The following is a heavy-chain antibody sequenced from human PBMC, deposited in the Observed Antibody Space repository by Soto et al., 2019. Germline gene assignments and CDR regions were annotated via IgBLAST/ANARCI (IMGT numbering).Heavy chain of an antibody. CDR3: ARGIIHKKGIAVAGTDDY. CDR2: ISAYNGNT. Sequence: QVQLVQSRAEVKKPGASVKVSCKASGYTFTSYGISWVRQAPGQGLEWMGWISAYNGNTNYAQKLQGRVTMTTDTSTSTAYSELRSLRSDDTAVYYCARGIIHKKGIAVAGTDDYWGQGTLVTVSS. V-gene: IGHV1-18*01. CDR1: GYTFTSYG. J-gene: IGHJ4*02. D-gene: IGHD6-19*01.